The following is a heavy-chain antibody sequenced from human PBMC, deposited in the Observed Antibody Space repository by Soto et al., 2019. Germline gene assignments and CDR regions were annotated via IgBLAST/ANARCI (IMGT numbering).Heavy chain of an antibody. D-gene: IGHD3-3*01. CDR3: AISRVADSALGL. Sequence: PGGALRRSCVDSGLPSSNNAMHWVCQAPGMGLEWVALISYDSSEISYADSVKGRFTSSRDDPENTLGPHRNSPRADYTAVYYCAISRVADSALGLWGQGILVTVTS. CDR1: GLPSSNNA. J-gene: IGHJ4*01. V-gene: IGHV3-30*01. CDR2: ISYDSSEI.